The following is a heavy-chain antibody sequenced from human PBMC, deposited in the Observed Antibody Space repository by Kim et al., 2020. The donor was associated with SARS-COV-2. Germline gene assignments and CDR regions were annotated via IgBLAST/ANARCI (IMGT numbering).Heavy chain of an antibody. J-gene: IGHJ6*02. D-gene: IGHD4-17*01. Sequence: SETLSLTCTVSGGSISSYYWSWIRQPPGKGLEWIGYIYYSGSTNYNPSLKSRVTISVDTSKNQFSLKLSSVTAADTAVYYCARSRGWGYGDYVPYSDYYGMDVWGQGTTVTVSS. CDR3: ARSRGWGYGDYVPYSDYYGMDV. CDR2: IYYSGST. V-gene: IGHV4-59*01. CDR1: GGSISSYY.